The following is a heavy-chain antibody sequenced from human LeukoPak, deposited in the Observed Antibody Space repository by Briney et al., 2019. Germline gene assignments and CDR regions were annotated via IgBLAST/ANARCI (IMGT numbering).Heavy chain of an antibody. D-gene: IGHD1-7*01. CDR1: GFTFSSYA. CDR2: ISNDGSNK. V-gene: IGHV3-30*01. J-gene: IGHJ4*02. CDR3: AREAWYNWNWRPHFFDY. Sequence: PGGSLRLSCAASGFTFSSYAMHWVRQAPGKGLEWVAVISNDGSNKYYADSVKGRFTISRDNSKNTLYLQMNSLRAEDTAVYYCAREAWYNWNWRPHFFDYWGQGTLVTVSS.